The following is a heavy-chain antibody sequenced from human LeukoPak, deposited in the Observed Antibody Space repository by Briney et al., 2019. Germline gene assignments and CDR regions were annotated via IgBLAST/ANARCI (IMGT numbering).Heavy chain of an antibody. J-gene: IGHJ5*02. CDR3: AKIHTRTRITIFGVVISWFDP. D-gene: IGHD3-3*01. CDR1: GFTFSSYA. V-gene: IGHV3-23*01. Sequence: GSLRLSCAASGFTFSSYAMSWVRQAPGKGLEWVSAISGSGGSTYYADSVKGRFTISRDNSKNTLYLQMNSLRAEDTAVYYCAKIHTRTRITIFGVVISWFDPWGQGTLVTVSS. CDR2: ISGSGGST.